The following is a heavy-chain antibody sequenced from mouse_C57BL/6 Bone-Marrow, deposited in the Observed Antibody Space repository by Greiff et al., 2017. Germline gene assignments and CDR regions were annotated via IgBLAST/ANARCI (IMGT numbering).Heavy chain of an antibody. V-gene: IGHV1-69*01. J-gene: IGHJ4*01. Sequence: VQLQQPGAELVMPGASVKLSCKASGYTFTSYWMHWVKQRPGQGLEWIGEIDPSDSYTNSNQKFKGKSTLTVDKSSSTAYMQLSSLTSEDSAVYYCARSSRLLLNAMDDWGQGTSVTVSS. D-gene: IGHD2-3*01. CDR2: IDPSDSYT. CDR3: ARSSRLLLNAMDD. CDR1: GYTFTSYW.